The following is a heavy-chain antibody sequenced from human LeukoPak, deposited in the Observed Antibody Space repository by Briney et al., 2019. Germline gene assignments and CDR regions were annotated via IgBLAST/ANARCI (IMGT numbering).Heavy chain of an antibody. V-gene: IGHV4-31*03. D-gene: IGHD1-1*01. Sequence: SQTLSLTCTVSGGSISSGGYYWSWIRQHPGKGLEWIGSIYYSGSTNYNPSLQGRVTISLDTSRNQFSLKLSSVTAADTAVYYCASGDNDPLFDYWGQGTLVPVSS. CDR3: ASGDNDPLFDY. CDR2: IYYSGST. CDR1: GGSISSGGYY. J-gene: IGHJ4*02.